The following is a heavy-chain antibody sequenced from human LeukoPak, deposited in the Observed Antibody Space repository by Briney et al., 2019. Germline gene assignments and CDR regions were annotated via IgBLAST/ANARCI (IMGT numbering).Heavy chain of an antibody. CDR2: IYYRGNT. V-gene: IGHV4-59*01. CDR3: ARDAGSDVGDGWFDP. CDR1: GGSITNYY. Sequence: SETLSLTCTVSGGSITNYYWSWIRQTPGKGLEWIGNIYYRGNTNCNPSLESRVTMSVDTSKNQFSLKLDSVTAADTAVYYCARDAGSDVGDGWFDPWGQGTLVTVSP. D-gene: IGHD3-10*02. J-gene: IGHJ5*02.